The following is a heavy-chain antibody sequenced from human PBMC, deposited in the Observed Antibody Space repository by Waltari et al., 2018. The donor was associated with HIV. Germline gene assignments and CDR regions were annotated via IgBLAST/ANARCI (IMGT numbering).Heavy chain of an antibody. CDR1: GETLSGYY. D-gene: IGHD2-21*02. CDR3: ARVNQDGGNSEPLDY. J-gene: IGHJ4*02. V-gene: IGHV4-34*01. Sequence: QVQLRQWGAGPLRPSETLSLTCAVYGETLSGYYLSWIRQPPGKGLEWIGEINQSGRTNYNPSLKSRVTMSVDTSKNQFSLRLNFVTAADTAVYYCARVNQDGGNSEPLDYWGQGTLVTVSS. CDR2: INQSGRT.